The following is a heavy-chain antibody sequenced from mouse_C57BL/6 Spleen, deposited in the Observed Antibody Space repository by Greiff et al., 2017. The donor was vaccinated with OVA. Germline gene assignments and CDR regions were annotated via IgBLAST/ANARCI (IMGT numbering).Heavy chain of an antibody. V-gene: IGHV5-9*01. D-gene: IGHD4-1*01. CDR2: ISGGGGNT. CDR3: SRVKGTGYFDY. CDR1: GFTFSSYT. Sequence: EVKLVESGGGLVKPGGSLKLSCAASGFTFSSYTMSWVRQTPEKRLEWVATISGGGGNTYYPDSVKGRFTISRDNAKNTLYLQMSSLRSEDTALYYCSRVKGTGYFDYWGQGTTLTVSS. J-gene: IGHJ2*01.